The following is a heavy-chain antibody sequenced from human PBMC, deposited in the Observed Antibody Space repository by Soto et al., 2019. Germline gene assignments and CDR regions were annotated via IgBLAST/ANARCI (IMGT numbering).Heavy chain of an antibody. J-gene: IGHJ6*02. CDR1: GFTFSSYA. D-gene: IGHD2-2*01. CDR3: AKGSSTSCCKPTLYYGMDV. Sequence: GGSLRLSCAASGFTFSSYAMSWVRQAPGKGLEWVSAISGSGGSTYYADSVKGRFTISRDNSKNTLYLQMHSLRAEDTAVYYCAKGSSTSCCKPTLYYGMDVWGQGTTVTVSS. V-gene: IGHV3-23*01. CDR2: ISGSGGST.